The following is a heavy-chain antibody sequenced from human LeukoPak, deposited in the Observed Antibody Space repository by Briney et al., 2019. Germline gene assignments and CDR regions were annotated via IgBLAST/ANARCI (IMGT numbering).Heavy chain of an antibody. CDR2: MNPNSGNT. J-gene: IGHJ6*02. D-gene: IGHD6-19*01. V-gene: IGHV1-8*01. CDR1: GYTFTSYD. CDR3: APGVESSGWYIPAGYYYYGRDV. Sequence: ASVKVSCKASGYTFTSYDINWVRQAPGQGLEWMGWMNPNSGNTGYAQKFQGRVTMTRNTSISTAYMELSSLRSEDTAVYYCAPGVESSGWYIPAGYYYYGRDVWGQGTTVTVSS.